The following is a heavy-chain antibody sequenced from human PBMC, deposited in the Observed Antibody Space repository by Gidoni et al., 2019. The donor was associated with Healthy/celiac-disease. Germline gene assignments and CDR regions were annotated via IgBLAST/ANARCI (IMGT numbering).Heavy chain of an antibody. CDR3: ARGTYYYDSSGYPFFDY. Sequence: QVQLVESGGGVVQPGRSLRLSCAASGFTFSSYGMHWVRQAPGKGLGWVAVIWYDGSNKYYADSVKGRFTISRDNSKNTLYLQMNSLRAEDTAVYYCARGTYYYDSSGYPFFDYWGQGTLVTVSS. J-gene: IGHJ4*02. CDR1: GFTFSSYG. CDR2: IWYDGSNK. V-gene: IGHV3-33*01. D-gene: IGHD3-22*01.